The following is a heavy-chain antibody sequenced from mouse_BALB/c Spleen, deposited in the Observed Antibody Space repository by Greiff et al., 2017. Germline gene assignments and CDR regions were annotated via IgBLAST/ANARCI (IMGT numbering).Heavy chain of an antibody. CDR2: ISSGGGST. J-gene: IGHJ4*01. CDR3: ARMHRYDGYAMDY. D-gene: IGHD2-14*01. CDR1: GFAFSSYD. V-gene: IGHV5-12-1*01. Sequence: EVQVVESGGGLVKPGGSLKLSCAASGFAFSSYDMSWVRQTPEKRLEWVAYISSGGGSTYYPDTVKGRFTISRDNAKNTLYLQMSSLKSEDTAMYYCARMHRYDGYAMDYWGQGTSVTVSS.